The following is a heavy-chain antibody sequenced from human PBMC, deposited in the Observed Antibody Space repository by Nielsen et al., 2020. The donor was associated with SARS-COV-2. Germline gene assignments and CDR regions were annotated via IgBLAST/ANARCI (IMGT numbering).Heavy chain of an antibody. CDR1: GYTFTSYA. D-gene: IGHD3-10*01. V-gene: IGHV1-3*01. J-gene: IGHJ6*02. CDR2: INAGNGNT. Sequence: ASVKVSCKASGYTFTSYAMHWVRQAPGQRLEWMGWINAGNGNTKYSQKFQGRVTITRDTSASTAYMELSSLRSEDTAVYYCAREMGHYYGSGSYSAHYYYGMDVWGQGTTVTVSS. CDR3: AREMGHYYGSGSYSAHYYYGMDV.